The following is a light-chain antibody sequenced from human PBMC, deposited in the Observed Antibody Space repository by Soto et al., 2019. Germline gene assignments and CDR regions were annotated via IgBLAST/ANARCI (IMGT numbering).Light chain of an antibody. CDR3: FSYTSSATYV. Sequence: QSVLTQPASVSGSPGQSITISCTGTSSVVGNYKYVSWYQQHPGKAPKLMIYEVSNRPSGVSNRFSGSKSGNTASLTISGLQAEEETDYYCFSYTSSATYVFGTGTKLTVL. J-gene: IGLJ1*01. CDR2: EVS. V-gene: IGLV2-14*01. CDR1: SSVVGNYKY.